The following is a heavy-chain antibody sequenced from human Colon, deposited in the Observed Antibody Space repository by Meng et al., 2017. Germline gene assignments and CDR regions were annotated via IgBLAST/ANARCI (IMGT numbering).Heavy chain of an antibody. D-gene: IGHD3-22*01. CDR1: GFTFSRNS. J-gene: IGHJ3*02. CDR2: ISSSSSDI. V-gene: IGHV3-21*01. Sequence: GGSLRLSCAASGFTFSRNSMNWVRQAPGQGLEWVSSISSSSSDIYYADSVKGRFTITRDNAKNSLYLQMNTLRAEDTAVYYCERDSGRDYYDSSGYYNAFDIWGQGTMVTVSS. CDR3: ERDSGRDYYDSSGYYNAFDI.